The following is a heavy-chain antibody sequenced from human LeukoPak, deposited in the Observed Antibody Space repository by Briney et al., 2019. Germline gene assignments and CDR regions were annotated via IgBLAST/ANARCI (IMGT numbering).Heavy chain of an antibody. Sequence: SETLSLTCTVSGGSISSFYWSWIRQSPGQGLEWIGYIYHTVTTNYNPSLKSRVTISVDTSKNQFSLKLRSATAADTAVYYCARARYSYGSAFDFWGQGTLVSVSS. J-gene: IGHJ4*02. CDR1: GGSISSFY. V-gene: IGHV4-59*01. CDR3: ARARYSYGSAFDF. D-gene: IGHD5-12*01. CDR2: IYHTVTT.